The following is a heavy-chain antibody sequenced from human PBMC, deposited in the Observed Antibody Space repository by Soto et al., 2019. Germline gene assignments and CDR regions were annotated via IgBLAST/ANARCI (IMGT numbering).Heavy chain of an antibody. Sequence: SETLSLTCAVYGGSFSGYYWGWIRQPPGKGLEWIGEINHSGSTNYNPSLKSRATISVDTSKNQFSLKLSSVTAADTAVYYCARGNVLVGATNFDYWGQGTLVTVSS. J-gene: IGHJ4*02. CDR3: ARGNVLVGATNFDY. V-gene: IGHV4-34*01. CDR2: INHSGST. CDR1: GGSFSGYY. D-gene: IGHD1-26*01.